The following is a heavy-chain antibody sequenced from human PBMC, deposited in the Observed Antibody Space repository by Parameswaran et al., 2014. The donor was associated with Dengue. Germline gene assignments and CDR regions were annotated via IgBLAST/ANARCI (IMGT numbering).Heavy chain of an antibody. CDR2: IIPIFGTA. J-gene: IGHJ6*03. D-gene: IGHD2-2*01. CDR3: ARERCVGSSTSCSHYYYYMDV. V-gene: IGHV1-69*06. Sequence: WVRQAPGQGLEWMGGIIPIFGTANYAQKFQGRVTITADKSTSTAYMELSSLRSEDTAVYYCARERCVGSSTSCSHYYYYMDVWGKGDHGHRLL.